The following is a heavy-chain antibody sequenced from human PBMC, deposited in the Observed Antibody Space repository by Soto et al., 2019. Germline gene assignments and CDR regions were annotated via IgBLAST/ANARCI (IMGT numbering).Heavy chain of an antibody. J-gene: IGHJ4*02. V-gene: IGHV1-8*01. CDR3: ARSNGVMVYAIRGIFGY. Sequence: QVQLVQSGAEVKKPGASVKVSCKASGYTFTSYDINWVRQATGQGLEWMGWMNPNSGNTGYAQKFQGRVTMTRNTSISTAYMELSSLRSEDTAVYYCARSNGVMVYAIRGIFGYWGQGTLVTVSS. CDR2: MNPNSGNT. D-gene: IGHD2-8*01. CDR1: GYTFTSYD.